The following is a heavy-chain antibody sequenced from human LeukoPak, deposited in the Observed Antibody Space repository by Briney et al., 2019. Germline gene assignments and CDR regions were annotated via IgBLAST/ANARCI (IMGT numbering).Heavy chain of an antibody. D-gene: IGHD4-17*01. Sequence: GGSLRLSCAASGFTVSSNYMSWVRQAPGKGLEWVSVIYSGGSTYYADSVKGRFTISRDNSKNTLYLQMNSLRAEDTAVYYCARDSPDYGDYGLNWFDPWGQGTLVTVSS. CDR1: GFTVSSNY. J-gene: IGHJ5*02. CDR3: ARDSPDYGDYGLNWFDP. CDR2: IYSGGST. V-gene: IGHV3-53*01.